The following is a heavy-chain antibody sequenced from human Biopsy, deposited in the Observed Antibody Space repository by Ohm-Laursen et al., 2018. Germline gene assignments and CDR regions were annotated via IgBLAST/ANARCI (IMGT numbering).Heavy chain of an antibody. J-gene: IGHJ4*02. CDR3: ALQSVAQMKNFDY. Sequence: GASVKVSCKASGSSFTGYYIHWVRQAPGQGLEWMGWISPKSGDTNYAHKFQGNITMTRDTSMSTAYMEMSRLRCDDTAVYYCALQSVAQMKNFDYWGQGTLVTVSS. V-gene: IGHV1-2*02. CDR1: GSSFTGYY. CDR2: ISPKSGDT. D-gene: IGHD6-19*01.